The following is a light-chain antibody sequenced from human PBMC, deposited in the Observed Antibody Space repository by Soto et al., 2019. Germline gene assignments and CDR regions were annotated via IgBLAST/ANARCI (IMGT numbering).Light chain of an antibody. V-gene: IGKV3-11*01. CDR3: QHRSTWPRA. Sequence: EIVLTQSPATQSLSPGERATLSCRASQSVGIYLGWYQQRPGQAPRLLIYDASKRAAGIPARFSGSGSGTHFTLTINSLEPEDFAVYYCQHRSTWPRAFGQGTRLEIK. J-gene: IGKJ5*01. CDR2: DAS. CDR1: QSVGIY.